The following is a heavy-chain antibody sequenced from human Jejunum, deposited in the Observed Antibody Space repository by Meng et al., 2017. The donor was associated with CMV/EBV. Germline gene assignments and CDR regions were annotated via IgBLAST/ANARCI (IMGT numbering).Heavy chain of an antibody. Sequence: TFSGYWESWVRQAPGKGLEWVANIKQDGSEKYYVDSVKGRFTISRDNAKNSLYLQMNSLRAEDTAVYYCTRNLGAAFWSGYAFDFWGQGTLVTVSS. V-gene: IGHV3-7*01. CDR3: TRNLGAAFWSGYAFDF. J-gene: IGHJ4*02. D-gene: IGHD3-3*01. CDR2: IKQDGSEK. CDR1: TFSGYW.